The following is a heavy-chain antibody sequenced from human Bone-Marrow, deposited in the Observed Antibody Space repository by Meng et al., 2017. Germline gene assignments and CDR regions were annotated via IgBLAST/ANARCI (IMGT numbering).Heavy chain of an antibody. V-gene: IGHV2-70*01. CDR3: APIRMSYSRSWIDYYYGMDV. D-gene: IGHD6-13*01. J-gene: IGHJ6*02. CDR1: GFSLSTSGMC. CDR2: IDWDDDK. Sequence: SGPTLVKPTQTLTLTCTFSGFSLSTSGMCVSWIRQPPGKALEWLALIDWDDDKYYSTSLKTRLTISKDTSKNQVVLTMPNMDPVDTATYYCAPIRMSYSRSWIDYYYGMDVWGQGTTVTVSS.